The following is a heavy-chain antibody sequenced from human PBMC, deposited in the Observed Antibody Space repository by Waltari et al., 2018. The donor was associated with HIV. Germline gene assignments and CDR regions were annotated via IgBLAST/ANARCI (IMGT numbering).Heavy chain of an antibody. CDR2: ISPGDSDT. CDR3: AAREATSDISGYSEDF. D-gene: IGHD3-22*01. Sequence: EVQLVQSGAEVKKPGESLRISCKASGYNFNTYWIAWVRQMPGKGLEWMGIISPGDSDTRYSPSFQGQVTISADRSITTAYLQWSSLKASDTAMYYCAAREATSDISGYSEDFWGQGTQVTISP. J-gene: IGHJ4*02. CDR1: GYNFNTYW. V-gene: IGHV5-51*03.